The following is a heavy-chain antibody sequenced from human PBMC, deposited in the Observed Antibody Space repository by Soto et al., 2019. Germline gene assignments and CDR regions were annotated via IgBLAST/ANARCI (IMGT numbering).Heavy chain of an antibody. CDR3: ARVFITLIALNWLDP. CDR1: GFTFSSHA. V-gene: IGHV3-30*04. CDR2: ISYDGRSQ. D-gene: IGHD3-22*01. Sequence: QVQLVESGGGVVQPGRSLRLSCAASGFTFSSHAMHWVRQAPGKGLEWLALISYDGRSQYYADSVKGRFTISRDNSKNTLSLQMNSVRPEDTAVYYCARVFITLIALNWLDPWGQGTLVTVSS. J-gene: IGHJ5*02.